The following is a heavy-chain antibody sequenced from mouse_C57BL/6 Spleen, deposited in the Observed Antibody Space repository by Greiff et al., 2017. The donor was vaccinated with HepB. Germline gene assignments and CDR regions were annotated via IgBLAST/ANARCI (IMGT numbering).Heavy chain of an antibody. CDR2: IYPGDGDT. J-gene: IGHJ4*01. Sequence: QVQLQQSGAELVKPGASVKISCKASGYAFSSYWMNWVKQRPGKGLEWIGQIYPGDGDTNYNGKFKGKATLTADKSSSTAYMQLSSLTSEDSAVYFCARGSDGYSYYYAMDYWGQGTSVTVSS. D-gene: IGHD2-3*01. V-gene: IGHV1-80*01. CDR1: GYAFSSYW. CDR3: ARGSDGYSYYYAMDY.